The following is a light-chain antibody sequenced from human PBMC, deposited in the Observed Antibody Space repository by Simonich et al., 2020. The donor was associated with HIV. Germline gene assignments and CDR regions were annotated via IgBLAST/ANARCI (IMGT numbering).Light chain of an antibody. CDR1: QGISSY. Sequence: DIQMTQSPSSLSASVGDRVTITCRASQGISSYLAWYQQKPGKAPKLLIYAASTLQSVVPSRFSGSGSGTEFTLTISSLQPEDFATYYCQQLNSYPPFTFGPGTKVDIK. V-gene: IGKV1-9*01. CDR3: QQLNSYPPFT. J-gene: IGKJ3*01. CDR2: AAS.